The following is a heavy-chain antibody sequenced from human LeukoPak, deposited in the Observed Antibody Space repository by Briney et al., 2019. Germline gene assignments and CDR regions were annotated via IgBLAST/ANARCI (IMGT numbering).Heavy chain of an antibody. Sequence: SETLSLTCTVSGGSISSYYWSWIRQPPGKGLEWIGYIYYSGSTNYNPSLKSRVTISVDTSKNQFSLKLSSVTAADTAVYYCASGGNSALFDYWGQGTLVTVSS. CDR3: ASGGNSALFDY. V-gene: IGHV4-59*01. CDR2: IYYSGST. D-gene: IGHD4-23*01. J-gene: IGHJ4*02. CDR1: GGSISSYY.